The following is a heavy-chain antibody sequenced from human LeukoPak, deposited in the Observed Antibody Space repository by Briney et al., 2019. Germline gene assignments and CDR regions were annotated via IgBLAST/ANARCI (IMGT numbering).Heavy chain of an antibody. CDR1: GGSISSSY. J-gene: IGHJ4*02. D-gene: IGHD2-2*01. V-gene: IGHV4-59*01. Sequence: SETLSLTCTVSGGSISSSYWSWIRQPPGRGLEWIGYIYYSGSTNYNPSLKSRVTISVDTSKNQFSLKLSSVTAADTAVYYCAGPSILFDYWGQGTLVTVSS. CDR3: AGPSILFDY. CDR2: IYYSGST.